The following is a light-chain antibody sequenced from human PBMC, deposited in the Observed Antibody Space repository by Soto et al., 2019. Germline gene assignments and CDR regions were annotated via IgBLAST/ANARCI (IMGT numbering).Light chain of an antibody. CDR2: AAS. J-gene: IGKJ5*01. CDR1: ESIARH. CDR3: QQSYSTLSIP. Sequence: DIQMTQSPSSLSASVGDRVTITCRASESIARHLNWYQQKPGKAPKLLIYAASSLQNGVPSRFRGGGSGTDFTLTISNLQPEDFATYYCQQSYSTLSIPFGQGTRLEI. V-gene: IGKV1-39*01.